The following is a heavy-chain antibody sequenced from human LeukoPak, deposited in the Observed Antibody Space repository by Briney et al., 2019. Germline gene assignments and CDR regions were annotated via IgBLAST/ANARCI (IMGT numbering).Heavy chain of an antibody. CDR1: GYTFTGYY. CDR2: INPNSGGT. D-gene: IGHD3-10*02. Sequence: ASVKVSCKASGYTFTGYYMHWVRQAPGQGLEWMGWINPNSGGTNYAQKFQGRVTMTTDTSISTAYMELSRLRSDDTAVYYCARDASVRRWASGDAFDIWGQGTMVTVSS. V-gene: IGHV1-2*02. CDR3: ARDASVRRWASGDAFDI. J-gene: IGHJ3*02.